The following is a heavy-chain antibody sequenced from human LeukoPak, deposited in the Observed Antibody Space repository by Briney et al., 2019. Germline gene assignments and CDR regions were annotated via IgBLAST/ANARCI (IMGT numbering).Heavy chain of an antibody. CDR1: GFTFTNHN. CDR2: ILYDGSKK. Sequence: GGSLRLSCAASGFTFTNHNMHWVRQTPGKGLQWVAAILYDGSKKYYADSVKGRFSVYRDNSDYTLYLQMNNLKTDDTALYSCANFDGDSQAFHIWGLGTMVTVSS. D-gene: IGHD3-9*01. V-gene: IGHV3-30*18. J-gene: IGHJ3*02. CDR3: ANFDGDSQAFHI.